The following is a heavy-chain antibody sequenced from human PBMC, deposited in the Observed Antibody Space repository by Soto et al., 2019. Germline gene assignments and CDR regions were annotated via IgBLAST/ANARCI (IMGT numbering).Heavy chain of an antibody. D-gene: IGHD2-2*02. CDR3: AREYTAWPLAYGLDV. Sequence: GSLRLSCVGSGFTFSTYSINWVRQAPGKGLEWVSSISSRSDIYYADSAKGRFTISRDNAKNSVSLQMNSLRAEDTAVYYCAREYTAWPLAYGLDVWGQGTTVTVSS. J-gene: IGHJ6*02. CDR2: ISSRSDI. CDR1: GFTFSTYS. V-gene: IGHV3-21*01.